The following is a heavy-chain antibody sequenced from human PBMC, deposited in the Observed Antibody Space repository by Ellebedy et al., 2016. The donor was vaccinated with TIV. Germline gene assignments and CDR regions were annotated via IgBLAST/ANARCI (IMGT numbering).Heavy chain of an antibody. Sequence: PGGSLRLSCAASGFTFSSYAMSWVRQAPGKGLEWVSAISGSGDSTYYADSVKGRFTISRDNSNNTLYLQMNSLTAADTAVYYCAKDYFYDSSGGYFDYWGQGTLVTVSS. D-gene: IGHD3-22*01. V-gene: IGHV3-23*01. J-gene: IGHJ4*02. CDR3: AKDYFYDSSGGYFDY. CDR1: GFTFSSYA. CDR2: ISGSGDST.